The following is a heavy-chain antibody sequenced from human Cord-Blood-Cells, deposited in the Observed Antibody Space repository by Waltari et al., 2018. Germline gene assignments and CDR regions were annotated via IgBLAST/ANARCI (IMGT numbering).Heavy chain of an antibody. J-gene: IGHJ6*02. D-gene: IGHD2-21*01. Sequence: QVQLQESGPGLVKPSETLSLTCTVSGGSISSYYWSWIRQPPGKGLEWIGYIYYSGSTNYNPSLKSRVTISVDTSKNQFSLKLSSVTAADTAVYYCAREGDPYCGGDCPLGYYYGMDVWGQGTTVTVSS. CDR2: IYYSGST. CDR1: GGSISSYY. V-gene: IGHV4-59*01. CDR3: AREGDPYCGGDCPLGYYYGMDV.